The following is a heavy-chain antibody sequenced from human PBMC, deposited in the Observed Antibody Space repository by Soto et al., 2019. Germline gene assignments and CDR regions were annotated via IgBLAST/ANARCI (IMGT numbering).Heavy chain of an antibody. CDR3: ARDLIATSFPHWFDP. D-gene: IGHD3-16*02. CDR1: GFTFSSYS. Sequence: GGSLRLSCAASGFTFSSYSMNWVRQAPGKGLEWVSYISSSSTIYYADSVKGRFTISRDNAKNSLYLQMNSLRDEDTAVYYCARDLIATSFPHWFDPWGQGTLVTVSS. CDR2: ISSSSTI. J-gene: IGHJ5*02. V-gene: IGHV3-48*02.